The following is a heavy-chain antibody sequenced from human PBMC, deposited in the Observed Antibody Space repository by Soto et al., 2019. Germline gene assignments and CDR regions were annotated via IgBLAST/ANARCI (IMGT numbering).Heavy chain of an antibody. J-gene: IGHJ4*02. V-gene: IGHV1-18*01. CDR2: ISAYNGNT. D-gene: IGHD2-21*02. CDR1: GYTFTSYG. CDR3: ARAHCGGDCYSGVDY. Sequence: ASVKVSCKASGYTFTSYGISWVRQAPGQGLEWMGWISAYNGNTNYAQKLQGRVTMTTDTSTSTAYMELSRLRSDDTAVYYCARAHCGGDCYSGVDYWGQGTLVTVSS.